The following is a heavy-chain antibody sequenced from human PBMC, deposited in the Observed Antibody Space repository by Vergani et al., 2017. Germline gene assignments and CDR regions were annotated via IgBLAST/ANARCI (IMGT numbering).Heavy chain of an antibody. Sequence: EGQLVQSGAEVKKPGESLKIYCKGSGYSFSDYWIAWVRQMPGKGLEWMGIIYPGDSDTRYSPSFQGQVTISVDKSISTAYLQWSSLKASDTAIYYCARRGTQREYFTLWGRGTLVTVSS. CDR2: IYPGDSDT. CDR3: ARRGTQREYFTL. V-gene: IGHV5-51*01. J-gene: IGHJ2*01. CDR1: GYSFSDYW. D-gene: IGHD5-18*01.